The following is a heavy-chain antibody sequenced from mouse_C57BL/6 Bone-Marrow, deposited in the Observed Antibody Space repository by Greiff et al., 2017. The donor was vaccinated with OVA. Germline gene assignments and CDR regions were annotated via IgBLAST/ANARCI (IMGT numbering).Heavy chain of an antibody. Sequence: VQRVESGAELARPGASVKLSCKASGYTFTSYGISWVKQRTGQGLEWIGEIYPRSGNTYYNEKFKGKATLTADKSSSTAYMELRSLTSEDSAVYFCARLGYYGSSPYWGQGTTLTVSS. D-gene: IGHD1-1*01. J-gene: IGHJ2*01. CDR3: ARLGYYGSSPY. CDR2: IYPRSGNT. CDR1: GYTFTSYG. V-gene: IGHV1-81*01.